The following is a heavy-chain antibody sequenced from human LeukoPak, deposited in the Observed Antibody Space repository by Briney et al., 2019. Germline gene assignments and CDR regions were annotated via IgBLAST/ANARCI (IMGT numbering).Heavy chain of an antibody. V-gene: IGHV3-53*01. CDR2: IYSGGST. CDR1: GFIVSSNY. D-gene: IGHD2-15*01. CDR3: AREYCSGGSCYQDY. Sequence: GGSLRLSCAASGFIVSSNYMSWVRQAPGKGLEWVSVIYSGGSTYYADSVKGRFTISRDNSKNTLYLQMNSLRAEDTAVYYCAREYCSGGSCYQDYWGQGTLVTVSS. J-gene: IGHJ4*02.